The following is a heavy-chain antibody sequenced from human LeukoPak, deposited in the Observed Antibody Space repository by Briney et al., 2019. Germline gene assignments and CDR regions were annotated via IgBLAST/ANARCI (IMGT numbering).Heavy chain of an antibody. CDR1: GFTISNNY. D-gene: IGHD1-7*01. CDR2: ISGSGGTT. V-gene: IGHV3-23*01. CDR3: AKGRDVNYVDAFDI. Sequence: GGSLRLSCAASGFTISNNYMSWVRQAPGKGLEWVSTISGSGGTTYYAASVRGRFTTSRDNSKNTLFVQMNSLRAEDTAVYYCAKGRDVNYVDAFDIWGRGTMVIVFS. J-gene: IGHJ3*02.